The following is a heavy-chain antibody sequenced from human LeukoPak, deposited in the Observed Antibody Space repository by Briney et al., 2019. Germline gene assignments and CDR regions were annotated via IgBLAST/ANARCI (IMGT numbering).Heavy chain of an antibody. CDR3: ARDRGIAAAADAFDI. V-gene: IGHV3-53*01. CDR1: GFTVSSNY. Sequence: GGSLRLSCAASGFTVSSNYMSWVRQAPGKGLEWVSVTYSNGRTYYADSVKGRFTISRDISKNTLYLQMNSLRAEDTAVYYCARDRGIAAAADAFDIWGQGTMVTVSS. CDR2: TYSNGRT. J-gene: IGHJ3*02. D-gene: IGHD6-13*01.